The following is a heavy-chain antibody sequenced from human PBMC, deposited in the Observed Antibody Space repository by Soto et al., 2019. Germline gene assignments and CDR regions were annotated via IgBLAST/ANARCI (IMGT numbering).Heavy chain of an antibody. CDR3: AREKGNAMDI. CDR1: GFSVSNNY. Sequence: GGSLRLSCASSGFSVSNNYMSLVRQAPRKGLEWVSIIYTGGYTFYAESVKDRFIISRDSSKNTLYLQLSSLRAEDTAVYYCAREKGNAMDIWGQGTPVTVSS. CDR2: IYTGGYT. J-gene: IGHJ6*02. V-gene: IGHV3-66*01. D-gene: IGHD3-10*01.